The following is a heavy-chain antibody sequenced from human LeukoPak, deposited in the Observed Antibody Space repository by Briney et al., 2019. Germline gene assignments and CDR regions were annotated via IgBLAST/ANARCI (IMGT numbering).Heavy chain of an antibody. D-gene: IGHD2-21*02. V-gene: IGHV3-21*01. Sequence: PGGSLRLSCAASGFMSSSFSSYAMSWVRQAPGKGLEWVSSISSSSSYIYYADSVKGRFTISRDNAKNSLYLQMNSLRAEDTAVYYCAARLDCGGDCYSFDYWGQGTLVSVSS. CDR1: GFMSSSFSSYA. J-gene: IGHJ4*02. CDR2: ISSSSSYI. CDR3: AARLDCGGDCYSFDY.